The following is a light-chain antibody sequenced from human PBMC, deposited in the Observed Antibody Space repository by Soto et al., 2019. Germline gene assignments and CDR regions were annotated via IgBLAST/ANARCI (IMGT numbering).Light chain of an antibody. J-gene: IGLJ1*01. Sequence: QSALTQPPSVSGSPGQSVTISCTGTSSDVGSHNGVSWYQQPPGTAPKLMIYEVTNRPSGVPDRFSGSKSGNTASLTISGLQAEDEADHYCSSYTTSSTFVFGTGTKVTVL. V-gene: IGLV2-18*02. CDR3: SSYTTSSTFV. CDR2: EVT. CDR1: SSDVGSHNG.